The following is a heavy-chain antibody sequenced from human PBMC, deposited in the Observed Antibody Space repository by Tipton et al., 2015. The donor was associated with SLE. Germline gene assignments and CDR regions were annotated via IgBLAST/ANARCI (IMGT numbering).Heavy chain of an antibody. V-gene: IGHV3-NL1*01. CDR3: ARDGHRAGEFDY. CDR1: EFTFSNYG. J-gene: IGHJ4*02. CDR2: IYSGGST. D-gene: IGHD6-13*01. Sequence: SLRLSCAASEFTFSNYGMHWVRQAPGKGLEWVSVIYSGGSTYYADSVMGRFTISRDNANNSLSLQMTSLRAEDTAVYYCARDGHRAGEFDYWGQGTLVTVSS.